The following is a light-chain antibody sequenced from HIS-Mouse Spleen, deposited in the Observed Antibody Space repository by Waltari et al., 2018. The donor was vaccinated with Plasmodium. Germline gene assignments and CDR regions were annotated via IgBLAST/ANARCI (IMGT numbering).Light chain of an antibody. CDR1: QSVSSN. V-gene: IGKV3-15*01. J-gene: IGKJ3*01. Sequence: EIVMTQSPATLSVSPGERATLSCRASQSVSSNLAWYQQQPGQAPTLLIIDAASRSTGSPARFSGSGSGTEFTLTISSLQSEDFAVYYCQQYNNWSFTFGPGTKVDIK. CDR2: DAA. CDR3: QQYNNWSFT.